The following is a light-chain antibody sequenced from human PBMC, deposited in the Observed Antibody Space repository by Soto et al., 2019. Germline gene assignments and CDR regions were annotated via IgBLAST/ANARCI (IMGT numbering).Light chain of an antibody. V-gene: IGKV3-20*01. J-gene: IGKJ2*01. CDR2: GAS. CDR3: QQDGSSPYT. Sequence: EIVLTQSPGTLSLSPGERTTLSCRASQSFSSSYIAWYQQKPGQAPRLLIYGASIRDTGIPDRFSGSGSGTDFTLTISRLEPEDFAVYYCQQDGSSPYTFGQGTKLEIK. CDR1: QSFSSSY.